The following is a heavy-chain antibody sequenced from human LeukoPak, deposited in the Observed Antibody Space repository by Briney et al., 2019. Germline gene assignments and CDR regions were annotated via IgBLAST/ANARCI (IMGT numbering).Heavy chain of an antibody. CDR1: GFTFSSYA. CDR3: ARDANYYDSSGYYLRY. CDR2: IWYDGSNK. Sequence: PGGSLRLSCAASGFTFSSYAMSWVRQAPGKGLEWVAVIWYDGSNKYYADSVKGRFTISRDNSKNTLYLQMNSLRAEDTAVYYCARDANYYDSSGYYLRYWGQGTLVTVSS. V-gene: IGHV3-33*08. D-gene: IGHD3-22*01. J-gene: IGHJ4*02.